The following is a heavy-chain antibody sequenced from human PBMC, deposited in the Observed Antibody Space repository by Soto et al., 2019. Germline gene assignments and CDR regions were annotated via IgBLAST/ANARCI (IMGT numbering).Heavy chain of an antibody. V-gene: IGHV1-2*04. Sequence: GASVKVSCKASGYTFTGYYMHWVRQAPGQRLEWMGWINPNSGGTNYAQKYQGWVTMTRDTSISTAYMELSRLRSDDTAVYYCARAPILRSTMVRGVIIDYYYYGMDVWGQGTTVTVSS. CDR3: ARAPILRSTMVRGVIIDYYYYGMDV. J-gene: IGHJ6*02. D-gene: IGHD3-10*01. CDR2: INPNSGGT. CDR1: GYTFTGYY.